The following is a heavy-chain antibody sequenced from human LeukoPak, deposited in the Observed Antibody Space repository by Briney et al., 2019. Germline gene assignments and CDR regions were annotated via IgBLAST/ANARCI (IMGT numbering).Heavy chain of an antibody. CDR3: STGGYFYDY. CDR1: GFTLSSSR. Sequence: GGSLRLSCAASGFTLSSSRMHWVRQAPGKGLVWVGRVKSKPDGGTTDYAAPVKGRFTISRDDSKTTFYLQAKSLKTEDTAVYYCSTGGYFYDYWGQGNLVTVSS. J-gene: IGHJ4*02. V-gene: IGHV3-15*01. D-gene: IGHD2-21*01. CDR2: VKSKPDGGTT.